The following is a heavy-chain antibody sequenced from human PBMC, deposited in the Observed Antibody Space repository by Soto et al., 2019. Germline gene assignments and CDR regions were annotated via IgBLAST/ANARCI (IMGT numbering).Heavy chain of an antibody. J-gene: IGHJ4*02. CDR2: ISSGGINI. V-gene: IGHV3-48*03. D-gene: IGHD1-7*01. CDR1: GFIVSIYD. CDR3: ARDHPNRNYGTCFDY. Sequence: HPGGSFALSFASSGFIVSIYDMNWIRQAPGKGLEWVSYISSGGINIHYADSVKGRFTISRDNAKNSLYLQMDNLRAEDTAVYYCARDHPNRNYGTCFDYLGQGTPVTVSS.